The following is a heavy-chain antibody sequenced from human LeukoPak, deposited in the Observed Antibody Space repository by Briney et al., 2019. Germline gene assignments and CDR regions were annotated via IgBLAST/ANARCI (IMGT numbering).Heavy chain of an antibody. CDR3: AATPRIAAPPVDY. V-gene: IGHV1-18*01. Sequence: GASVKVSCKASGYTFTSYGISWVRQAPGQGLEWMGWISAYNGNTNYAQKFQERVTITRDISTSTAYMELSSLRSEDTAVYYCAATPRIAAPPVDYWGQGTLVTVSS. CDR2: ISAYNGNT. J-gene: IGHJ4*02. D-gene: IGHD6-13*01. CDR1: GYTFTSYG.